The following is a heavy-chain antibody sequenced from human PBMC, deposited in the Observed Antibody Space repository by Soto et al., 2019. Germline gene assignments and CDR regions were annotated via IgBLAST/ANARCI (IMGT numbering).Heavy chain of an antibody. Sequence: GGSLRLSCAASGFTFSSYGMHWVRQAPGKGLEWVAVIWYDGSNKYYADSVKGRFTISRDTSKNMLYLQMNSLGAEDTAVYYCARDLNYWSLLIDHWGQGTLVTVS. V-gene: IGHV3-33*01. CDR1: GFTFSSYG. CDR2: IWYDGSNK. CDR3: ARDLNYWSLLIDH. D-gene: IGHD2-8*02. J-gene: IGHJ4*02.